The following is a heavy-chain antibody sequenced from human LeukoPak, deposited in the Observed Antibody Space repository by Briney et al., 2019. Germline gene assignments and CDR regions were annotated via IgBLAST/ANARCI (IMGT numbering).Heavy chain of an antibody. D-gene: IGHD6-19*01. Sequence: PSQTLSLTCAISGDIFSINSAAWNSIRQPPSRGLEWLGRTYQRSKWYNDYAVSVKSRITINPDISKNQFSLQLNSVTPEDTAVYYCARSPSPYSSGWYFDYWGQGTLVTVSS. CDR3: ARSPSPYSSGWYFDY. CDR1: GDIFSINSAA. CDR2: TYQRSKWYN. J-gene: IGHJ4*02. V-gene: IGHV6-1*01.